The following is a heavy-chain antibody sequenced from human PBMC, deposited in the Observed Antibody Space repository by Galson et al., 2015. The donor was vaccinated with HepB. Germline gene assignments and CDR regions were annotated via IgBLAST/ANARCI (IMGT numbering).Heavy chain of an antibody. CDR3: ARSPGGSYFFPDF. J-gene: IGHJ4*02. V-gene: IGHV1-2*04. CDR2: INPDIGDT. CDR1: GYTFNNYY. Sequence: SVKVSCKASGYTFNNYYLHWVRQAPGQGLEWMGWINPDIGDTIYAQKFQGWVTMTRDTSISTVYMEPSRLKSDDTAVYYCARSPGGSYFFPDFWGQGTLVTVSS. D-gene: IGHD1-26*01.